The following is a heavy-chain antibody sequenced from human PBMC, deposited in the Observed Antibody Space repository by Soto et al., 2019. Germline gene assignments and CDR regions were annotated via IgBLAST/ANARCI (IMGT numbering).Heavy chain of an antibody. CDR3: AREIRYFDWLSYFDY. J-gene: IGHJ4*02. Sequence: QVQLQQWGAGLLKPSETLSLTCAVYGGSFSGYYWSWIRQPPGKGLEWIGEINQSGSTNYNPSLKSRVTISVDTSKNQFSLKLSSVTAADTAVYYCAREIRYFDWLSYFDYWGQGTLVTVSS. CDR1: GGSFSGYY. D-gene: IGHD3-9*01. V-gene: IGHV4-34*01. CDR2: INQSGST.